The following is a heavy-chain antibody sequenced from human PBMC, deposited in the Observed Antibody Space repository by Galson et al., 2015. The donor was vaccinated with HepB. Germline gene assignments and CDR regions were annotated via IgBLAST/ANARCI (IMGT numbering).Heavy chain of an antibody. J-gene: IGHJ6*03. Sequence: SVKVSCKASGYTFTSYYMHWVRQAPGQGLEWMGIINPSGGSTSYAQKFQGRVTMTRDTSTSTVYMELSSLRSEDTAVYYCARDRGTSYYHYYMDVWGKGTTVTVSS. CDR2: INPSGGST. CDR1: GYTFTSYY. CDR3: ARDRGTSYYHYYMDV. D-gene: IGHD3-10*01. V-gene: IGHV1-46*01.